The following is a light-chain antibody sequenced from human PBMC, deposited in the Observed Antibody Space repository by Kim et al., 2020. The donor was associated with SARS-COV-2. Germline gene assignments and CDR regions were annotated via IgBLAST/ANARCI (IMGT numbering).Light chain of an antibody. J-gene: IGKJ2*01. CDR2: WAS. CDR1: QSVLYTSTNKNY. CDR3: QQYYSHPVMYT. V-gene: IGKV4-1*01. Sequence: DIVMTQSPDSLAVSLGERATINCKSSQSVLYTSTNKNYLAWYQHKPGQPPRLLIYWASTRESGVPDRFSGSGSGTDFTLTISSLQAEDVAVYYCQQYYSHPVMYTFGQGTKLEI.